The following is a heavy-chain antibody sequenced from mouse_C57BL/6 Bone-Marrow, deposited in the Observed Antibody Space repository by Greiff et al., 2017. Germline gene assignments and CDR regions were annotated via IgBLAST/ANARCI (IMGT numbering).Heavy chain of an antibody. V-gene: IGHV1-81*01. CDR2: IYPRSGNT. Sequence: QVQLKQSGAELARPGASVKLSCKASGYTFTSYGISWVKQRTGQGLEWIGEIYPRSGNTYYNEKFKGKATLTADKSSSTAYMELRSLTSEDSAVYFCARWRRTYYGSTWFAYWCQGTLVTVSA. CDR1: GYTFTSYG. J-gene: IGHJ3*01. D-gene: IGHD1-1*01. CDR3: ARWRRTYYGSTWFAY.